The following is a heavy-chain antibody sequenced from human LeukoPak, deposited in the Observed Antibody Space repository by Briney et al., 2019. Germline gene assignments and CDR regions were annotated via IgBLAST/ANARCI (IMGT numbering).Heavy chain of an antibody. CDR1: GFTFSSYW. V-gene: IGHV3-7*01. J-gene: IGHJ4*02. Sequence: GGSLRLSCAASGFTFSSYWMSWVRQAPGKGLEWVANIKQDGREKYYVDSVKGRFTISRDNAKNSLYLQMNSLRAEDTAVYYCARVSSYDFWSGYLTSYYFDYWGQGTLVTVSS. CDR3: ARVSSYDFWSGYLTSYYFDY. D-gene: IGHD3-3*01. CDR2: IKQDGREK.